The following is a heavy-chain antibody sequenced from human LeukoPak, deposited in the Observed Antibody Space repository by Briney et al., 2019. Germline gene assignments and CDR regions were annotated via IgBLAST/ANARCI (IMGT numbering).Heavy chain of an antibody. D-gene: IGHD3-22*01. J-gene: IGHJ4*02. CDR1: GGSISSYY. V-gene: IGHV4-59*08. Sequence: PSETLSLTCTVSGGSISSYYWSWIRQPPGKGLEWIGYIYYSGSTNYNPSFKSRVTISVDTSKNQFSLKLSSVTPADTAVYYCARATYYYDSSGYYVYFDYWGQGTLVTVSS. CDR2: IYYSGST. CDR3: ARATYYYDSSGYYVYFDY.